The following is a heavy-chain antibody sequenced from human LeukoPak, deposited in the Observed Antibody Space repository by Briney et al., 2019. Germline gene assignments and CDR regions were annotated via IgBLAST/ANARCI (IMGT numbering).Heavy chain of an antibody. CDR3: ARDYDSSGYGPFSTPGRMDV. J-gene: IGHJ6*04. Sequence: GASVKVSCKASGYTFTSYGISWVRQAPGQGLEWMGWINPNSGGTNYAQKFQGRVTMTRDTSISTAYMELSRLRSDDTAVYYCARDYDSSGYGPFSTPGRMDVWGKGTTVTVSS. CDR2: INPNSGGT. D-gene: IGHD3-22*01. CDR1: GYTFTSYG. V-gene: IGHV1-2*02.